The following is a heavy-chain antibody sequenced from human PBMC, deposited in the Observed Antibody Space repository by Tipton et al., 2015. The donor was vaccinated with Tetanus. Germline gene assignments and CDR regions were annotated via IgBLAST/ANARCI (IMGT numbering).Heavy chain of an antibody. CDR3: ARSESRIASRIPWGMDI. D-gene: IGHD6-6*01. V-gene: IGHV3-11*01. CDR1: GFTFGAYY. Sequence: SLRLSCAASGFTFGAYYMSWIRLAPGKGLEWISYISHTGTTTYYSASVMGRFTVSRDNTKNSLYLEINSLRAEDTAVYYCARSESRIASRIPWGMDIWGQGTTVTVSS. J-gene: IGHJ6*02. CDR2: ISHTGTTT.